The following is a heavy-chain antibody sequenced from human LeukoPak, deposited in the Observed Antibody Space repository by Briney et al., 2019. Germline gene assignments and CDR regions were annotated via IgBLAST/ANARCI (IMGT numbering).Heavy chain of an antibody. CDR2: ISSSGSAK. J-gene: IGHJ6*02. D-gene: IGHD3-9*01. Sequence: GGSLRLSCVASGFTFSSYEMTWVRQAPGEGLEWVSYISSSGSAKYYPDSVKGRFTISRDNAKNSLYLQMNSLRAEDTAVYYCARDIFSGILIYNGMDVWGQGTTVTVSS. CDR3: ARDIFSGILIYNGMDV. CDR1: GFTFSSYE. V-gene: IGHV3-48*03.